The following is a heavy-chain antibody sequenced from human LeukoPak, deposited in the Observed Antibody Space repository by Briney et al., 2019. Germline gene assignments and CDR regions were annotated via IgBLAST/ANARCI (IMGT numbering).Heavy chain of an antibody. CDR3: ARVGSYYRFDY. Sequence: SETLSLTCTVSGGSISSYYWSWIRQPPGKGLEWIGYIYYSGSTNYNPSLKSRVTISVDTSKNQFSLKLSSVTAADTAVYYCARVGSYYRFDYWGQGTLVTVSS. D-gene: IGHD1-26*01. J-gene: IGHJ4*02. CDR1: GGSISSYY. CDR2: IYYSGST. V-gene: IGHV4-59*01.